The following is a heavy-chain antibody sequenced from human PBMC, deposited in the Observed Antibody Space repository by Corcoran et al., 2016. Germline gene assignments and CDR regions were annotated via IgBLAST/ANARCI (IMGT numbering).Heavy chain of an antibody. D-gene: IGHD6-19*01. V-gene: IGHV3-74*01. Sequence: EVQLVESGGGLVQPGGSLRLSCAASGFTFSSYWMHWVRQAPGKGLVWVSRINSEGSSTSYADSVKDRFTSSRDNAKNTLYMQMNSLRAEDTAVYYCARVQIAVAGVLDYWGQGTLVTASS. J-gene: IGHJ4*02. CDR1: GFTFSSYW. CDR3: ARVQIAVAGVLDY. CDR2: INSEGSST.